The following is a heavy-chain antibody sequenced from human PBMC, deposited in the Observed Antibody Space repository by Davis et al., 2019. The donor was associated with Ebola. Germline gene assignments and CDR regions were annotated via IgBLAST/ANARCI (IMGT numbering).Heavy chain of an antibody. CDR1: GGSFSGYY. V-gene: IGHV4-34*01. J-gene: IGHJ6*02. CDR2: INHSGST. CDR3: ASERANCSSTSCYSYYYGMDV. D-gene: IGHD2-2*01. Sequence: MPSETLSLTCAVYGGSFSGYYWSWIRQPPGKGLEWIGEINHSGSTNYNPSLKSRVTISVDTSKNQFSLKLSSVTAADTAVYYCASERANCSSTSCYSYYYGMDVWGQGTTVTVSS.